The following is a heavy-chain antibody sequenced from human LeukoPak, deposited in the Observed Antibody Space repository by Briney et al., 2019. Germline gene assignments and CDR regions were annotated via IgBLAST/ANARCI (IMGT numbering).Heavy chain of an antibody. D-gene: IGHD3-22*01. Sequence: SETLSLTCTVSGGSISSGSYYWSWIRQPAGKGLEWIGRIYTSGSTNYNPSLKSRVTISVDTSKNQFSLKLSSVTAADAAVYYCARGPYDSSGYYGNYFDYWGQGTLVTVSS. J-gene: IGHJ4*02. V-gene: IGHV4-61*02. CDR3: ARGPYDSSGYYGNYFDY. CDR1: GGSISSGSYY. CDR2: IYTSGST.